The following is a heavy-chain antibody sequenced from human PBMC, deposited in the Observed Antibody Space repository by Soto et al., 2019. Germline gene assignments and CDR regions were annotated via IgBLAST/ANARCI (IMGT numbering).Heavy chain of an antibody. D-gene: IGHD5-18*01. CDR3: ARGVRIQLWTAYYYYGMDV. CDR2: INHSGST. V-gene: IGHV4-34*01. Sequence: PSETLSLTCAVYGGSFSGYYWSWIRQPPGKGLEWIGEINHSGSTNYNPSLKSRVTISVDTSKNQFSLKLSSVTAADTAVYHCARGVRIQLWTAYYYYGMDVWGQGTTVTVSS. CDR1: GGSFSGYY. J-gene: IGHJ6*02.